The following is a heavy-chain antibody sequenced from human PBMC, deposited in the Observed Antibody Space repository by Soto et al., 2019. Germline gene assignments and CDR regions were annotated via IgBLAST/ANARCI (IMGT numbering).Heavy chain of an antibody. V-gene: IGHV3-11*01. Sequence: QVQLVESGGGLVKPGGSLRLSCAASGFTFSDYYMSWIRQAPGKGLEWVSYISSSGSTIYYADSVKGRFTISRDNDKNTXSXKMNSLTAGATAVYYCARVDAEPYSYDSSGSRVFDYRGQGTLDIVAS. J-gene: IGHJ4*02. D-gene: IGHD3-22*01. CDR2: ISSSGSTI. CDR3: ARVDAEPYSYDSSGSRVFDY. CDR1: GFTFSDYY.